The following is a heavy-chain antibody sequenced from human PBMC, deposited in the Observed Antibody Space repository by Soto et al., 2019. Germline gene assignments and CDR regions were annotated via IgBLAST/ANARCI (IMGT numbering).Heavy chain of an antibody. CDR2: ISYDGSNK. CDR3: ARGETYYYGSGSYPVIYGMDV. Sequence: QVQLVESGGGVVQPGRSLRLSCAASGFTFSSYAMHWVRQAPGKGLEWVAVISYDGSNKYYADSVKGRFTISRDNSKNTLYLQMNSLRAEDTAVYYCARGETYYYGSGSYPVIYGMDVWSQGTTVTVSS. CDR1: GFTFSSYA. D-gene: IGHD3-10*01. V-gene: IGHV3-30-3*01. J-gene: IGHJ6*02.